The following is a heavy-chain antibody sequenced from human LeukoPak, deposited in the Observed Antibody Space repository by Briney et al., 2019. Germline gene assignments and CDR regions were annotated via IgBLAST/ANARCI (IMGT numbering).Heavy chain of an antibody. D-gene: IGHD1-1*01. CDR3: AGTTGTNYYYYYMDV. Sequence: SETLSLTCTVSGGSISSYYWSWIRQPPGKGLEWIGSIYYSGSTYYNPSLKSRVTISVDTSKNQFSLKLSSVTAADTAVYYCAGTTGTNYYYYYMDVWGKGTTVTISS. J-gene: IGHJ6*03. CDR1: GGSISSYY. CDR2: IYYSGST. V-gene: IGHV4-59*05.